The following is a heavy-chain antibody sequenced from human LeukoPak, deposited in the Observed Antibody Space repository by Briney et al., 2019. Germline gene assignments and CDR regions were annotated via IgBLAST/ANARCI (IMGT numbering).Heavy chain of an antibody. CDR3: ASFRITVAGRTGLDY. CDR1: GFTISNYW. V-gene: IGHV3-7*01. J-gene: IGHJ4*02. Sequence: PGGSLRLSCAASGFTISNYWMSWVRQAPGKGLEWVANIKQDGSEKYYVDSAKGRFTISRDNAKNSLYLQMNSLRAEDTAVYYCASFRITVAGRTGLDYWGQGTLVTVSS. D-gene: IGHD6-19*01. CDR2: IKQDGSEK.